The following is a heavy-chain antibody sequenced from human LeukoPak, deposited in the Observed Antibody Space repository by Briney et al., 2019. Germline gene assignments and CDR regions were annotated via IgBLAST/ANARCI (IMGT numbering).Heavy chain of an antibody. CDR3: ASSSHSSSWDDYYYGMDV. Sequence: PGGSLRLSCAASGFTFSSYWMSWVRQAPGEGLEWVSGISGSGGSTYYADSVKGRFTISRDNSKNTLYLQMNSLRAEDTAVYYCASSSHSSSWDDYYYGMDVWGQGTTVTVSS. J-gene: IGHJ6*02. D-gene: IGHD6-13*01. CDR1: GFTFSSYW. CDR2: ISGSGGST. V-gene: IGHV3-23*01.